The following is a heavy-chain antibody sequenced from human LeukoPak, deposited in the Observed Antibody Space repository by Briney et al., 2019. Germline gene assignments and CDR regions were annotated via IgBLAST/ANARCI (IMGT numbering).Heavy chain of an antibody. J-gene: IGHJ6*03. CDR1: GGSISSGSYY. V-gene: IGHV4-61*02. CDR2: IYTSGST. D-gene: IGHD7-27*01. CDR3: ARVTWGTFNYMDV. Sequence: SQTLSLTCTVSGGSISSGSYYWSWIRQPAGKGLEWIGRIYTSGSTNYNPSLKSRVTISVDTSKNQFSLRVNSVTAADTAMYYCARVTWGTFNYMDVWGKGTTVTVSS.